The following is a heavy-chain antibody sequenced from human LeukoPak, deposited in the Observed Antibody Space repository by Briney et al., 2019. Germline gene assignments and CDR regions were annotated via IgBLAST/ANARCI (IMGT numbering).Heavy chain of an antibody. D-gene: IGHD3-10*01. CDR1: GFTFKRYA. CDR3: SRGRSVYGSGSYSAY. CDR2: MSYDGNIS. Sequence: GGSLRLSCAASGFTFKRYAMHWVRQAPGKGLEWVTIMSYDGNISYYADSVKGRFTISRDNSNDTLYLQMNSLRADDTAIYYCSRGRSVYGSGSYSAYWGQGTLVTVSS. V-gene: IGHV3-30*04. J-gene: IGHJ4*02.